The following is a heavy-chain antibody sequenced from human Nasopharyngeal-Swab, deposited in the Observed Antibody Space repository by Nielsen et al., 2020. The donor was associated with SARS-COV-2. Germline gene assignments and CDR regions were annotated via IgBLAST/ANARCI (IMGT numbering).Heavy chain of an antibody. CDR2: ISTDNGNR. J-gene: IGHJ4*02. V-gene: IGHV1-18*01. CDR3: ARGGYRSGPAYFDF. D-gene: IGHD6-19*01. CDR1: GYTFSNNG. Sequence: ASVQVSCKTSGYTFSNNGISWVRQGPAQGLEWLGWISTDNGNRNYAQKVLGRVTMTTDTSTSTVYMELRSLRSDDTAVYYCARGGYRSGPAYFDFWGQGALVIVSS.